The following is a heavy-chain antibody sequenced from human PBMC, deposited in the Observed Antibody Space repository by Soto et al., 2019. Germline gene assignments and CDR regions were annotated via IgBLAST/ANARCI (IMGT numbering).Heavy chain of an antibody. J-gene: IGHJ4*02. Sequence: SETLSLTCTVSGGSISGSSYYWGWIRQPPGKGLEWIGSIYYSGSTYYNPSLKSRVTISVDTSKNQFSLKLSSVTAADTAVYYCARHRRPRRDFWSGYYSLSGDYWGQGTLVTVSS. CDR1: GGSISGSSYY. CDR2: IYYSGST. V-gene: IGHV4-39*01. D-gene: IGHD3-3*01. CDR3: ARHRRPRRDFWSGYYSLSGDY.